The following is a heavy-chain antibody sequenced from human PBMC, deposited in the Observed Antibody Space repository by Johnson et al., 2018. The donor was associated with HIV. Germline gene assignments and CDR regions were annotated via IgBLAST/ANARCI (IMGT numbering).Heavy chain of an antibody. D-gene: IGHD6-19*01. CDR1: GFIFSTYG. CDR2: IWYDGSNK. Sequence: QVQLVESGGGLVQPGGSLRLSCVASGFIFSTYGMHWVRQAPGKGLEWVAVIWYDGSNKYYADSVKGRFTISRDNSKNSLYLQMNSLRSEDTALYYCAKGGLGHTDAFDIWGQGTMVTVSS. CDR3: AKGGLGHTDAFDI. J-gene: IGHJ3*02. V-gene: IGHV3-33*03.